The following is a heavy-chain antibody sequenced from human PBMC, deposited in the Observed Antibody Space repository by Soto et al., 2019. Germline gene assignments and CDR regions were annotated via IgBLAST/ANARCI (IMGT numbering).Heavy chain of an antibody. D-gene: IGHD2-8*02. CDR2: IYYSGST. J-gene: IGHJ4*02. V-gene: IGHV4-39*02. CDR3: ARDKITGLFDY. Sequence: PSETLSLTCTVSGGSISSSSYYWGWIRQPPGKGLEWIGSIYYSGSTYYNPSLKSRVTISVDTSKNQFSLKLSSVTAADTAVYYCARDKITGLFDYWSQGTLVTVS. CDR1: GGSISSSSYY.